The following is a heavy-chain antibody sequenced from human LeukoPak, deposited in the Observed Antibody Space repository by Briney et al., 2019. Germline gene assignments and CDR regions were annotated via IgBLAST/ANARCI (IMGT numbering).Heavy chain of an antibody. V-gene: IGHV3-7*01. CDR3: ARRATRDTGSCYSCAFDI. CDR1: GFTFNNYW. CDR2: INQDGSEK. D-gene: IGHD2-15*01. Sequence: GGSLRLSCAASGFTFNNYWMTWVRQAPGKGLEWVANINQDGSEKYYVDSVKGRITISRDNANKSLFLQMNSLRPEDTAVYYCARRATRDTGSCYSCAFDIWGQGTMVTVSS. J-gene: IGHJ3*02.